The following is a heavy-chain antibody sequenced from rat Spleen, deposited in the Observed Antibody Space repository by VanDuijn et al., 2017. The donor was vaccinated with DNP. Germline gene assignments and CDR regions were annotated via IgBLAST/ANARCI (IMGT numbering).Heavy chain of an antibody. CDR2: VSYDGSST. CDR1: GFTFSDYH. J-gene: IGHJ2*01. V-gene: IGHV5-7*01. Sequence: EVQLVESGGGLVQPGRSLKFSCAASGFTFSDYHMAWVRQAPKKGLEWVATVSYDGSSTYYRDSVKGRFTISRDNAKNTLYLQMDSLRSEDTATYYCTRRGPEGMDWGQGVMVTVSS. CDR3: TRRGPEGMD. D-gene: IGHD1-11*01.